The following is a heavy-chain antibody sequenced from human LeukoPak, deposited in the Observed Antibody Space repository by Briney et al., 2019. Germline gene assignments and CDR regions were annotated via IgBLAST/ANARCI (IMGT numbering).Heavy chain of an antibody. CDR1: GGSISSYY. CDR2: IYYSGST. J-gene: IGHJ4*02. Sequence: SETLSLTCTVSGGSISSYYWSWIRQPPGKGLEWIGYIYYSGSTNYNPSLKSRVTISVDTSKNQFSLKLSSVTAADTAVYYCARQNPQYYFDYWGQGILVTVSS. V-gene: IGHV4-59*08. CDR3: ARQNPQYYFDY.